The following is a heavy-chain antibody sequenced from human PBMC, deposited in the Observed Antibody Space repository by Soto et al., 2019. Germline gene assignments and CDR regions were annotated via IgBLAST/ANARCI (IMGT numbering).Heavy chain of an antibody. CDR1: GFIFSGYW. CDR2: ISPEGSEK. CDR3: ARARIDY. J-gene: IGHJ4*02. Sequence: EVQLVESGGGLVQPGGSLRLSCAVSGFIFSGYWMTWVRQAPGKGLEWVATISPEGSEKYYVDSLKGRFTITRDNAKNSLYLQMIRLRAEDTALYYCARARIDYWGQGTLITVSS. V-gene: IGHV3-7*03.